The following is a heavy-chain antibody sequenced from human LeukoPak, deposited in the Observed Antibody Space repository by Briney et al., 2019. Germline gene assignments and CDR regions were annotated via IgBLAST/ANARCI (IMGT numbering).Heavy chain of an antibody. J-gene: IGHJ4*02. Sequence: SETLSLTCTVSGGSISSYHWSWVRQPPGKGLEWIGCIYNSGSTNDNPSLKSRVTISVDTSKNQFSLKMSSVTAADTAVYYCASADYDTSFGPLFGYWGQGTLVTVSS. V-gene: IGHV4-59*01. CDR3: ASADYDTSFGPLFGY. D-gene: IGHD3-22*01. CDR1: GGSISSYH. CDR2: IYNSGST.